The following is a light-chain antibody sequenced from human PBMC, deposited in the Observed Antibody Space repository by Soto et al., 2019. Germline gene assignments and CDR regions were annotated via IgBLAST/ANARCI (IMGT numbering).Light chain of an antibody. J-gene: IGLJ1*01. CDR1: KLGDKY. CDR3: QAWDSSTYV. Sequence: SYELTQPSSVSVSLGQTASITCSGEKLGDKYACWYQQKPGQSPVLVIYQDNKRPSGIPERFSGSNSGNTATLTISGTQTMDEADYYCQAWDSSTYVFGTGTKVTVL. CDR2: QDN. V-gene: IGLV3-1*01.